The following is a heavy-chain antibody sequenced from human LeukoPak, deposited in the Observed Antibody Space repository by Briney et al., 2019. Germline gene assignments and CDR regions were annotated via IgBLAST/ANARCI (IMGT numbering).Heavy chain of an antibody. CDR1: GFTFSSYS. Sequence: PGGSLRLSCAASGFTFSSYSMNWVRQAPGKGLEWVSSISSSSSYTNYADSVKGRFTISRDNAKNSLYLQMNSLRAEDTAVYYCAREGTHIVVVPAAMHYYYYMDVWGKGTTVTVSS. CDR2: ISSSSSYT. CDR3: AREGTHIVVVPAAMHYYYYMDV. D-gene: IGHD2-2*01. J-gene: IGHJ6*03. V-gene: IGHV3-21*01.